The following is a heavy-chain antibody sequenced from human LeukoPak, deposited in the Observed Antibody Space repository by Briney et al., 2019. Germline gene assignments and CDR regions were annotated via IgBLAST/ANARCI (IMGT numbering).Heavy chain of an antibody. V-gene: IGHV1-2*06. CDR3: ARVIHDYVWGSYRKSTYFDY. D-gene: IGHD3-16*02. CDR2: INPNSGGT. CDR1: GYTFTGYY. J-gene: IGHJ4*02. Sequence: ASVKVSCKASGYTFTGYYMHWVRQAPGQGLEWTGRINPNSGGTNYAQKFQGRVTMTRDTSISTAYMELSRLRSDDTAVYYCARVIHDYVWGSYRKSTYFDYWGQGTLVTVSS.